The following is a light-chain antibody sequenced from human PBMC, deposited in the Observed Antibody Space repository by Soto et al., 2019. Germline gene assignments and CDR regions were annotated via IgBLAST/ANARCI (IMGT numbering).Light chain of an antibody. Sequence: EIVLTQSPGTLSLSPGERATLSCRASQTVNSDYLAWYQQKPGQSPRVLLYGASNRATGIPDRFSGSGSGTDFTLTISRLEPEDFAVYYCQQYDQSPRTFGQGTKVAVK. CDR1: QTVNSDY. J-gene: IGKJ1*01. CDR2: GAS. CDR3: QQYDQSPRT. V-gene: IGKV3-20*01.